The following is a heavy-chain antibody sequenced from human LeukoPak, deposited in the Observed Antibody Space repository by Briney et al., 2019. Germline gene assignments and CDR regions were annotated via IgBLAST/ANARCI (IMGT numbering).Heavy chain of an antibody. CDR3: ARSYDILTGSDY. D-gene: IGHD3-9*01. V-gene: IGHV3-48*03. J-gene: IGHJ4*02. CDR1: AFTFSSYE. Sequence: GGSLRLSCAASAFTFSSYEMNWVRQAPGKGLEWVSYISNSGTTIYYADSVKGRFTISRDNAKNSLYLQMNSLRAEDTAVYYCARSYDILTGSDYWGQGTLVTVSS. CDR2: ISNSGTTI.